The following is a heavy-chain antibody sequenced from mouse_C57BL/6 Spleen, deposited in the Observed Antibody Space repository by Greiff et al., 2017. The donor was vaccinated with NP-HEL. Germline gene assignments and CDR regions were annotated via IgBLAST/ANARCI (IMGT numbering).Heavy chain of an antibody. CDR1: GFTFTDYY. CDR3: ASSNWDEEGDY. CDR2: IRNKANGYTT. V-gene: IGHV7-3*01. Sequence: EVQLVESGGGLVQPGGSLSLSCAASGFTFTDYYMSWVRQPPGKALEWLGFIRNKANGYTTEYSASVKGRFTISRDNSQSILYLQMNALRAEDSATYYCASSNWDEEGDYWGQGTTLTVSS. J-gene: IGHJ2*01. D-gene: IGHD4-1*02.